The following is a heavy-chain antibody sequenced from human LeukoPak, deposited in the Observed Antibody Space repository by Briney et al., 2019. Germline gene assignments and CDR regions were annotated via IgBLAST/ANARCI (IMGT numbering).Heavy chain of an antibody. CDR2: IYKTGST. Sequence: SETLSLTCSVSGDSISSSRHYWAWIRQPPESGPEWIGSIYKTGSTYFNPPLKSRLTMSVDASKNQFSLKLRSVTAADTAVYYCARVSGYHWESFYDYWGQGTLVTVSS. CDR1: GDSISSSRHY. J-gene: IGHJ4*02. V-gene: IGHV4-39*07. D-gene: IGHD5-12*01. CDR3: ARVSGYHWESFYDY.